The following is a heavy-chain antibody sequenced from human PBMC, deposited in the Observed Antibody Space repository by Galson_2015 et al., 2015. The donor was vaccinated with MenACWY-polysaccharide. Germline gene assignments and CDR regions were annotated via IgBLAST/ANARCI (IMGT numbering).Heavy chain of an antibody. Sequence: SLRLSCAASGFTFSSYEMNWVRQAPGKGLEWVSYISSSGSTIYYADSVKGRFTISKDNAKNSLYLQMNSLRAEDTAVYYCASGIDSWYGTEFDYWGQGTLVTVSS. J-gene: IGHJ4*02. D-gene: IGHD6-13*01. CDR2: ISSSGSTI. CDR1: GFTFSSYE. V-gene: IGHV3-48*03. CDR3: ASGIDSWYGTEFDY.